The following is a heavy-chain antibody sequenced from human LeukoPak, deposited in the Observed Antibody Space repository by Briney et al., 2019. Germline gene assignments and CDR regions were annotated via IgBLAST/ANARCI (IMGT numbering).Heavy chain of an antibody. V-gene: IGHV4-39*01. CDR3: ARDYDSSGYYPYYFDY. D-gene: IGHD3-22*01. J-gene: IGHJ4*02. CDR2: IYYSGST. Sequence: SETVSLTCTVSGRSKSSRSYYWGGTRQPPGKGVEWIGSIYYSGSTYYNPSLKSRVTISVDTSKNQFSLKLSSVTAADTAVYYCARDYDSSGYYPYYFDYWGQGTLVTVSS. CDR1: GRSKSSRSYY.